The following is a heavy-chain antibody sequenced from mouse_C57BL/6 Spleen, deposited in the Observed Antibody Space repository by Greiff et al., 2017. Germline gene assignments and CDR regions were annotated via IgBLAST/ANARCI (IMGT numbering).Heavy chain of an antibody. V-gene: IGHV5-12*01. J-gene: IGHJ2*01. CDR1: GFTFSDYY. D-gene: IGHD2-4*01. Sequence: EVHLVESGGGLVQPGGSLKLSCAASGFTFSDYYMYWVRQTPEKRLEWVAYISNGGGSTYYPDTVKGRFTISRDNAKNTLYLQMSRLKSEDTAMYYCARRGVYDYSHFDYGGQGTTLTVSS. CDR2: ISNGGGST. CDR3: ARRGVYDYSHFDY.